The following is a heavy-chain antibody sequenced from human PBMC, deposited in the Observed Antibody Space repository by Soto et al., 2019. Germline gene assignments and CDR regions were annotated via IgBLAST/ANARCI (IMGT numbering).Heavy chain of an antibody. Sequence: GGSLRLSCAASGFTFSSYWMSWVRQAPGKGLEWVANIKQDGSGKYYVDSVKGRFTISRDNAKNSLYLQMNSLRAEDTAVYYCARDQAYCGGDCYPFYDYWGQGTLVTVSS. D-gene: IGHD2-21*02. CDR1: GFTFSSYW. J-gene: IGHJ4*02. V-gene: IGHV3-7*05. CDR2: IKQDGSGK. CDR3: ARDQAYCGGDCYPFYDY.